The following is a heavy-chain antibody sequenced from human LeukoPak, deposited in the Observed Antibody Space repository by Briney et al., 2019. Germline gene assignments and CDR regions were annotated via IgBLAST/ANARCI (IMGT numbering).Heavy chain of an antibody. CDR3: ARDHDYGGNSPLDY. J-gene: IGHJ4*02. CDR1: GGSISSYY. Sequence: SETLSLTCTVSGGSISSYYWSWIRQPPGKGLEWIGYIYYSGSTNYNPSLKSRVTISVDTSKNQFSLKLSSVTAADTAVYYCARDHDYGGNSPLDYWGQGTLVTVSS. V-gene: IGHV4-59*01. D-gene: IGHD4-23*01. CDR2: IYYSGST.